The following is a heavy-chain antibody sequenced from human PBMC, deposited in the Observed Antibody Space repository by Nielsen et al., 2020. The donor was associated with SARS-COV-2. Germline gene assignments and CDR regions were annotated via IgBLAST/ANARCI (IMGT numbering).Heavy chain of an antibody. Sequence: GESLKISCAASGFNFDDYTMHWVRQAPGKGLEWVSLINWAGDDTYYADSVKGRFTISRDNSKNSLYLQMSSLRNEDTALYYCAKGVSSSGWYYFDYWGQGALVTVSS. V-gene: IGHV3-43*01. CDR2: INWAGDDT. CDR3: AKGVSSSGWYYFDY. D-gene: IGHD6-19*01. J-gene: IGHJ4*02. CDR1: GFNFDDYT.